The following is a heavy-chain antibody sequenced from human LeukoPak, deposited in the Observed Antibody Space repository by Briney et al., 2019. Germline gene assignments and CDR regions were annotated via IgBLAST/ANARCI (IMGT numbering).Heavy chain of an antibody. V-gene: IGHV1-8*02. J-gene: IGHJ4*02. Sequence: ASVRVSCKASGGTFSSYAISWVRQAPGQGLEWMGWMNPNSGNTGYAQKFQGRVTMTRNTSISTAYMELSSLRSEDTAVYYCARAGYCSGGSCYYYFDYWGQGTLVTVSS. CDR2: MNPNSGNT. D-gene: IGHD2-15*01. CDR3: ARAGYCSGGSCYYYFDY. CDR1: GGTFSSYA.